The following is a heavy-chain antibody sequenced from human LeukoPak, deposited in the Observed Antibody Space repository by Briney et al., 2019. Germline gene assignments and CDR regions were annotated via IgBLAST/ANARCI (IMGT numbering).Heavy chain of an antibody. J-gene: IGHJ4*02. D-gene: IGHD5-18*01. CDR1: GVTFSSYG. CDR2: ISYDGSNK. Sequence: GGSLRLSCAASGVTFSSYGMSWVRQAPGQGLEWVAVISYDGSNKYYADSVKGRFTISRDNSKNTLYLQMNSLRAEDTAVYYCAKGRPVYIYGYFDYWGQGSLVTVSS. CDR3: AKGRPVYIYGYFDY. V-gene: IGHV3-30*18.